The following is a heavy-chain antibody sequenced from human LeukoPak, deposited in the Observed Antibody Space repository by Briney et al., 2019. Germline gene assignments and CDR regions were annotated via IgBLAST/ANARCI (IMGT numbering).Heavy chain of an antibody. Sequence: GGSLRLSCAASGFTFSSYAMSWVRQAPGKGLEWVSAISGSGGSTYYADSVKGRFTISRDNSKNTLYLQMNSLRAEDTAVYYCAKDRGYYYGSGSYPDYWGQGTLVTVSS. CDR2: ISGSGGST. V-gene: IGHV3-23*01. J-gene: IGHJ4*02. D-gene: IGHD3-10*01. CDR3: AKDRGYYYGSGSYPDY. CDR1: GFTFSSYA.